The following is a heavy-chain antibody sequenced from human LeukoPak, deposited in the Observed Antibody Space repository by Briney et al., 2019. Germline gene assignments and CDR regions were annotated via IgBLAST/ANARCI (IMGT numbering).Heavy chain of an antibody. CDR1: GGTFSSYA. Sequence: SVKVSCKASGGTFSSYAISWVRQAPGQGLEWMGGIIPIFGTANYAQKFQGRVTITADESTSTAYMELSSLRSEDTAVYYCARQRSRSDWFDPWGQGTLVTVSS. J-gene: IGHJ5*02. CDR2: IIPIFGTA. CDR3: ARQRSRSDWFDP. V-gene: IGHV1-69*13. D-gene: IGHD1-1*01.